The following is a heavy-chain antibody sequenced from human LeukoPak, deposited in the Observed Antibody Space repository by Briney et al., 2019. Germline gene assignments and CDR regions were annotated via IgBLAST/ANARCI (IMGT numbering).Heavy chain of an antibody. Sequence: GGSLRLSCAASGFSFSDYNMHWVRQAPGKGLEWMAVISYNGINEYYADSVKGRFTTSRDNSKSTLLLQMNSLRAEDTAVYYCAKVRWDNSGWYYLDSWGQGTLVTVSS. CDR3: AKVRWDNSGWYYLDS. CDR2: ISYNGINE. CDR1: GFSFSDYN. D-gene: IGHD6-19*01. J-gene: IGHJ4*02. V-gene: IGHV3-30*18.